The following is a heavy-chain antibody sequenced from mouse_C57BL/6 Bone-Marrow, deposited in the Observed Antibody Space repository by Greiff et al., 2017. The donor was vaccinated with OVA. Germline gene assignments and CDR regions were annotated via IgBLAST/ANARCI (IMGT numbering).Heavy chain of an antibody. CDR2: IYPRSGNT. CDR3: ASGEPDGLAY. D-gene: IGHD3-1*01. J-gene: IGHJ3*01. V-gene: IGHV1-81*01. Sequence: QVQLQQSGAELARPGASVKLSCKASGYTFTSYGISWVKQRTGQGLEWIGEIYPRSGNTYYNEKFKGKATLTADKSSSTAYMELRSLTSEDSAVYFCASGEPDGLAYWGQGTLVTVSA. CDR1: GYTFTSYG.